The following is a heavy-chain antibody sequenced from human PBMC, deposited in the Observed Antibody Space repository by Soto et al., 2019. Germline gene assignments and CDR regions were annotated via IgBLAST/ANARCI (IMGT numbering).Heavy chain of an antibody. V-gene: IGHV1-18*01. CDR1: GYTFTSYG. J-gene: IGHJ6*02. CDR3: ARDNGYCSGGSCPSYYYYYGMDV. D-gene: IGHD2-15*01. CDR2: ISAYNGNT. Sequence: VASVKVSCKASGYTFTSYGISWVRQALGQGLEWMGWISAYNGNTNYAQKLQGRVTMTTDTSTSTAYMELRSLRSDDTAVYYCARDNGYCSGGSCPSYYYYYGMDVWGQGTTVTVSS.